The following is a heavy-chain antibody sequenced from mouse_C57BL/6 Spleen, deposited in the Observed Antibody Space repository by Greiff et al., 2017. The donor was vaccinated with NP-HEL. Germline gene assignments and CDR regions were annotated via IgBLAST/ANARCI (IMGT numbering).Heavy chain of an antibody. V-gene: IGHV1-80*01. J-gene: IGHJ1*03. CDR3: ARDLYDGYYRGYFDV. CDR1: GYAFSSYW. D-gene: IGHD2-3*01. Sequence: QVQLQQSGAELVKPGASVKISCKASGYAFSSYWMNWVKQRPGKGLEWIGQIYPGDGDTNYNGKFKGKATLTADKSSSTAYMQLSSLTSEDSAVYFCARDLYDGYYRGYFDVWGTGTTVTVSS. CDR2: IYPGDGDT.